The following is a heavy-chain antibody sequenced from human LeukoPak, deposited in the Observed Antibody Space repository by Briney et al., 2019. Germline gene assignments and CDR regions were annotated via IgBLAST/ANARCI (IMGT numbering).Heavy chain of an antibody. J-gene: IGHJ3*02. CDR3: ARDRGAAGTGDDALDI. CDR1: GFTFSSYG. Sequence: PGGSLRLSCAASGFTFSSYGMHWVRQAPDKGLEWVAVIWYDGSNKYYADSVKGRFTISRDNSKNTLYLQVNSLRAEDTAVYYCARDRGAAGTGDDALDIWGQGTMVTVSS. CDR2: IWYDGSNK. D-gene: IGHD6-13*01. V-gene: IGHV3-33*01.